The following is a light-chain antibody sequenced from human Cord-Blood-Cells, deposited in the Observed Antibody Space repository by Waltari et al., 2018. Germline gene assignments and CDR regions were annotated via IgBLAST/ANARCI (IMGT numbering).Light chain of an antibody. J-gene: IGLJ3*02. CDR3: CSYAGSSTLWV. Sequence: QSALTQPASVSGSPGQSITISCTGTSSDVGSYNLVSWYQQHPGKAPKLMIYEGSKRPSRVSNRFSGSKSGNTASLTISGLQAEDEADYYCCSYAGSSTLWVFGGGTKLTVL. V-gene: IGLV2-23*01. CDR2: EGS. CDR1: SSDVGSYNL.